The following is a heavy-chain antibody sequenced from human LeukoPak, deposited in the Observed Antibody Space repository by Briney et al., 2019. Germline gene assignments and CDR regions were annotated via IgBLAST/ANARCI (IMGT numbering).Heavy chain of an antibody. CDR3: AKETSPYSSGPRGAFDI. CDR2: ISGSGGST. J-gene: IGHJ3*02. V-gene: IGHV3-23*01. D-gene: IGHD6-19*01. CDR1: GFTFSSYA. Sequence: GGSLRLSCAAPGFTFSSYAMSWVRQAPGKGLEWVSAISGSGGSTYYADSVKGRFTISRDNSKNTLYLQMNSLRAEDTAVYYCAKETSPYSSGPRGAFDIWGQGIMVTVSS.